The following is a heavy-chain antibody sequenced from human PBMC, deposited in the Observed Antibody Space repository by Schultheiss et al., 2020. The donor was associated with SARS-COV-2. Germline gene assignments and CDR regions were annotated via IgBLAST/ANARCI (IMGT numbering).Heavy chain of an antibody. CDR3: ASAQLVGYGMDV. Sequence: ASVKVSCQASGYTFTGYYMHWVRQAPGQGLEWMGWINPNSGGTNYAQKFQGRVTMTRDTSISTAYMELSRLRSDDTAVYYCASAQLVGYGMDVWGQGTTVTVSS. CDR1: GYTFTGYY. D-gene: IGHD6-6*01. J-gene: IGHJ6*02. V-gene: IGHV1-2*02. CDR2: INPNSGGT.